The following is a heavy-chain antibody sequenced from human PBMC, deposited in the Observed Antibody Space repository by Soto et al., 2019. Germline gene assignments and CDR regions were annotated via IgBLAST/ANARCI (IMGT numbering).Heavy chain of an antibody. CDR3: ARDSDYYDSSGYSNWFDP. CDR2: IYYDGST. V-gene: IGHV4-39*07. CDR1: GASISSGTFY. Sequence: SETLSLTCTVSGASISSGTFYWGWIRQPPGKGLESIANIYYDGSTYYNPSLKSRVTISVDTSKNQFSLKLSSVTAADTAVYYCARDSDYYDSSGYSNWFDPWGQGTLVTVSS. D-gene: IGHD3-22*01. J-gene: IGHJ5*02.